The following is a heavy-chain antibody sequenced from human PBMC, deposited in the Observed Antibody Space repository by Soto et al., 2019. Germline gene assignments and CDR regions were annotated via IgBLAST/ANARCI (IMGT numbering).Heavy chain of an antibody. V-gene: IGHV1-24*01. CDR3: ATGSSGTYFDY. J-gene: IGHJ4*02. CDR1: GYALTELS. D-gene: IGHD1-26*01. CDR2: FDPEDGET. Sequence: GSSVKGALKVSGYALTELSMHWVRQAPGKGLEWMGGFDPEDGETIYAQKFQGRVTMTEDTSTDTAYMELSSLRSEDTAVYYCATGSSGTYFDYWGQGTLVTVSS.